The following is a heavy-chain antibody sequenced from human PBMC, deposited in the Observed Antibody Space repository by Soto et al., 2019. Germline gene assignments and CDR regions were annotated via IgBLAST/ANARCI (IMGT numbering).Heavy chain of an antibody. CDR2: IYWDDDK. Sequence: QITLKESGPTLVKPTQTLTLTCTFSGFSLSTSGVGVGWIRQPPGKALELLALIYWDDDKRYSPSLKSKLTITKDTSKNQVVLTTTNMGPVDRATYYFAHRRFLKGYYGSGSHIDDDAFDIWCQGTMVTVSS. CDR3: AHRRFLKGYYGSGSHIDDDAFDI. D-gene: IGHD3-10*01. V-gene: IGHV2-5*02. CDR1: GFSLSTSGVG. J-gene: IGHJ3*02.